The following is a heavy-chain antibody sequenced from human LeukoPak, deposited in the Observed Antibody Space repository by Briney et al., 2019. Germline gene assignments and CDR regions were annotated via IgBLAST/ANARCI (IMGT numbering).Heavy chain of an antibody. V-gene: IGHV3-30*02. J-gene: IGHJ4*02. CDR1: GFTFSSYG. CDR3: AKDPHDYGDYVRAFDY. Sequence: GGSLRLSCAASGFTFSSYGMHWVRQAPGKGLEGVAFIRYDGSNKYYADSVKGRFTISRDNSKNTLYLQMNSLRAEDTAVYYCAKDPHDYGDYVRAFDYWGQGTLVTVSS. D-gene: IGHD4-17*01. CDR2: IRYDGSNK.